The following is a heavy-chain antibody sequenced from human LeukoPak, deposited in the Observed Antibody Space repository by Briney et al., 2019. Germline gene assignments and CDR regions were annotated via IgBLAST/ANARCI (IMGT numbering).Heavy chain of an antibody. Sequence: GGSLRLSCAASGFIFRSYAVHWVRQAPGKGLEWVAVISYDGSNKYYADSVKGRFTISRDNSKNTVDLQMNSLRPEDTAVYYCARESIPYYLDYWGQGTLVTVSS. CDR1: GFIFRSYA. CDR3: ARESIPYYLDY. CDR2: ISYDGSNK. J-gene: IGHJ4*02. V-gene: IGHV3-30-3*01. D-gene: IGHD3-3*02.